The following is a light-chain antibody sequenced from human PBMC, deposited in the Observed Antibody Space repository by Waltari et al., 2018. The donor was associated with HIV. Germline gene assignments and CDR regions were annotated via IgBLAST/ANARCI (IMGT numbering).Light chain of an antibody. Sequence: QSALTQPRSVSGSPGQSVAISCTGTSSDVGGSNSVSWYQQHPGKALKLMIYDVTKRPSGVPDRFSGSKSGNTASLTISGLQAEDEADYYCCSYAGSYTFVFGGGTKLTVL. CDR3: CSYAGSYTFV. J-gene: IGLJ3*02. CDR1: SSDVGGSNS. CDR2: DVT. V-gene: IGLV2-11*01.